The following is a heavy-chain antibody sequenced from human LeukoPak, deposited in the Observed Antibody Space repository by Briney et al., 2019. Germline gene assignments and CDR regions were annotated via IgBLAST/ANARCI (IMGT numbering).Heavy chain of an antibody. J-gene: IGHJ4*02. D-gene: IGHD3-3*01. CDR1: GFTFSTYS. CDR3: TRDREWFPGGYFDY. V-gene: IGHV3-49*04. Sequence: GGSLRLSCAASGFTFSTYSMNWVRQAPGKGLEWVGFIRSKAYGGTTEYAASVKGRFTISRDDSKSIAYLQMNSLKTEDTAVYYCTRDREWFPGGYFDYWGQGTLVTVSS. CDR2: IRSKAYGGTT.